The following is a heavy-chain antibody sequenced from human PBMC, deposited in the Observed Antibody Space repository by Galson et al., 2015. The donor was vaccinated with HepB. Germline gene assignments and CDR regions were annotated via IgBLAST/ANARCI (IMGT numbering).Heavy chain of an antibody. Sequence: SETLSLTCTVSVGSISSYYWSWIRQPPGKGLEWIGYIYYSGSTNYNPSLKSRVTISVDTSKNQFSLKLSSVTAADTAVYYCARGNEMATTVDYWGQGTLVTVSS. V-gene: IGHV4-59*01. CDR3: ARGNEMATTVDY. CDR2: IYYSGST. D-gene: IGHD5-24*01. CDR1: VGSISSYY. J-gene: IGHJ4*02.